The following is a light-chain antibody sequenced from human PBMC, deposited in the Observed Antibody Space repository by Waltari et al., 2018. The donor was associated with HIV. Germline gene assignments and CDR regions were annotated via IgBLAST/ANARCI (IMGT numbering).Light chain of an antibody. Sequence: QSVLAQPRSVSGTPGQTVNISCSGITSNVRNNYVYWYQQVTGVAPKLLIYRNNQRPSGVPDRFSGSKSGTSASLAISGLRTEDEAEYYCAVWDDRLSGRLFGGGTKVTVL. V-gene: IGLV1-47*01. CDR3: AVWDDRLSGRL. J-gene: IGLJ2*01. CDR2: RNN. CDR1: TSNVRNNY.